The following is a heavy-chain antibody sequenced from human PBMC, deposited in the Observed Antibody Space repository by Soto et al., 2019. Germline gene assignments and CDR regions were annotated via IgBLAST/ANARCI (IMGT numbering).Heavy chain of an antibody. Sequence: PSETLSLTCTVSGGSIISSNYYWGWIRKPPGKGLEWIGSLYYSGSTYYNPSLKSRVTTSVDTSKNQFSLKLSSVTAADTAVYYCAGTYVTDMVVVPAAKDYMDVWGKGTTVTVSS. V-gene: IGHV4-39*01. CDR2: LYYSGST. CDR3: AGTYVTDMVVVPAAKDYMDV. CDR1: GGSIISSNYY. D-gene: IGHD2-2*01. J-gene: IGHJ6*03.